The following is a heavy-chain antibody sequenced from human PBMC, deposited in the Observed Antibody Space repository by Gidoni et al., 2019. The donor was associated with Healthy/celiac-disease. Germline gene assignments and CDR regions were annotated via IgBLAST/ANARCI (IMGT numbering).Heavy chain of an antibody. J-gene: IGHJ4*02. CDR2: IYPSGST. CDR3: ARSPRIAARPGGFDY. D-gene: IGHD6-6*01. CDR1: GGSISSGGYS. Sequence: QLQLQESGSGLVKPSQTLSRTCAASGGSISSGGYSWSWILQPPGKALEWIGYIYPSGSTYYNPSLTSRVTISVDRSKNQFSLKLSSVTAADTAVYYCARSPRIAARPGGFDYWGQGTLVTVSS. V-gene: IGHV4-30-2*01.